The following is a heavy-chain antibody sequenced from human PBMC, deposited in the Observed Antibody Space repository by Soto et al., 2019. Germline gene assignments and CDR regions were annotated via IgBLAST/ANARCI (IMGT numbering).Heavy chain of an antibody. Sequence: GGSLRLFSAASGFTFSYYGMHWVRQAPGKGLEWVAVIWYDGSNKYYADSVKGRFTISRDNSKNTLYLQMNSLRAEDTAVYYCARDSPDYYDSSGYYQGRYWFAPWGQGTLATV. D-gene: IGHD3-22*01. CDR1: GFTFSYYG. CDR2: IWYDGSNK. J-gene: IGHJ5*02. V-gene: IGHV3-33*01. CDR3: ARDSPDYYDSSGYYQGRYWFAP.